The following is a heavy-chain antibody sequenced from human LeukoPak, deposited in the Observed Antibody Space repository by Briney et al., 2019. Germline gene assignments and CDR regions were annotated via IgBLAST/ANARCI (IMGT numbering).Heavy chain of an antibody. D-gene: IGHD2-2*01. J-gene: IGHJ6*02. CDR3: ARQEVVVPAARVYYYGMDV. V-gene: IGHV4-39*01. CDR2: IYYSGST. Sequence: SETLSLTCTVSGGSISSSSYYWGWIRQPPGKGLEWIGSIYYSGSTYYNPSLTSRVTISVDTSKNQFSLKLSSVTAADTAVYYCARQEVVVPAARVYYYGMDVWGQGTTVTVSS. CDR1: GGSISSSSYY.